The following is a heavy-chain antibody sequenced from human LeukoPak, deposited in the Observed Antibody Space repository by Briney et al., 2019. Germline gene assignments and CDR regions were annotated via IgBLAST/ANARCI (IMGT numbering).Heavy chain of an antibody. Sequence: SETLSLTCTVSGPSISSDYWNWIRQPPGKGLEWIGHVYNSGSTNYNPSLKSRVTISVDTSKNQFSLKLSSVTAADTAVYYCARAGNYYYSSGYYSHFDYWGQGTLVTVSS. J-gene: IGHJ4*02. CDR3: ARAGNYYYSSGYYSHFDY. CDR2: VYNSGST. V-gene: IGHV4-59*01. CDR1: GPSISSDY. D-gene: IGHD3-22*01.